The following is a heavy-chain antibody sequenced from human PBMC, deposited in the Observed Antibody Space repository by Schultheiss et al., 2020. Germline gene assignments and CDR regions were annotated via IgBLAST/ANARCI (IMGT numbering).Heavy chain of an antibody. J-gene: IGHJ6*02. D-gene: IGHD3-3*01. Sequence: SGPTLVKPTQTLTLTCTFSGFSLSTSGMCVSWIRQPPGKALEWLALIDWDDDKYYSTSLKTRLTISKDTSKNQVVLTMTNMDPVDTATYYCARIDRDYDFWSGYYRGRGYYYGMDVWGQGTTVTVSS. CDR1: GFSLSTSGMC. CDR3: ARIDRDYDFWSGYYRGRGYYYGMDV. CDR2: IDWDDDK. V-gene: IGHV2-70*01.